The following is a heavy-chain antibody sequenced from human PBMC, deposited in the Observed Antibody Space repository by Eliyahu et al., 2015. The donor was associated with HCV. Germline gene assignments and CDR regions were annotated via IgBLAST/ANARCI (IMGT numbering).Heavy chain of an antibody. Sequence: EVQVVESGGGLVQPGGSLKLSCAASGFTFSASSIHWVRQASGKGLEGVGRIRGKVDSYVTAYAASVKGRFTISRDDSKNTAYLEINSLKAEDTAVYYCAVAALGLYYFNYWGQGTLVTVSS. V-gene: IGHV3-73*02. CDR3: AVAALGLYYFNY. CDR2: IRGKVDSYVT. CDR1: GFTFSASS. D-gene: IGHD6-25*01. J-gene: IGHJ4*02.